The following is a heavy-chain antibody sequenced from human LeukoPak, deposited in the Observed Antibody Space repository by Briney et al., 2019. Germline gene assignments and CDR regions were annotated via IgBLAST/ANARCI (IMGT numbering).Heavy chain of an antibody. CDR2: IWYDGSNK. V-gene: IGHV3-33*01. CDR1: GFTFSSYG. J-gene: IGHJ4*02. CDR3: ARDPDDSGDYSYFDY. D-gene: IGHD4-17*01. Sequence: GGSRRLSCAASGFTFSSYGMHWVRQAPGKGLEWVAVIWYDGSNKYYADSVKGRFTISRDNSKNTLFLQMNSLRAEDTAVYYCARDPDDSGDYSYFDYWGQGTLVTVSS.